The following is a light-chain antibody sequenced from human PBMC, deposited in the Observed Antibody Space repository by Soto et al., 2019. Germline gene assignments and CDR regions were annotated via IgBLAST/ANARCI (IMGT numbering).Light chain of an antibody. CDR2: AAS. CDR1: QSISNW. CDR3: QQYYSFPLT. V-gene: IGKV1-12*01. J-gene: IGKJ4*01. Sequence: DIQVTQSPSSVSASVGDRVTITCRASQSISNWLAWYQQKPGKAPELLIYAASTLQSGVPSRFSGSGSGTDFTLTISCLQSEDFATYYCQQYYSFPLTFGGGTKVEIK.